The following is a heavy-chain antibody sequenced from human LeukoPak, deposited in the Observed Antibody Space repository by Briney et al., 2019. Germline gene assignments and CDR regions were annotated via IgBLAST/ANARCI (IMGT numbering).Heavy chain of an antibody. D-gene: IGHD2-2*01. CDR2: INTNTGNP. V-gene: IGHV7-4-1*02. Sequence: ASVKVSCKASGGTFSSYAISWVRQAPGQGLEWMGWINTNTGNPTYAQGFTGRFVFSLNTSVSTAYLQISSLKAEDTAVYYCARTGRGPAAILNYWGQGTLVTVSS. J-gene: IGHJ4*02. CDR1: GGTFSSYA. CDR3: ARTGRGPAAILNY.